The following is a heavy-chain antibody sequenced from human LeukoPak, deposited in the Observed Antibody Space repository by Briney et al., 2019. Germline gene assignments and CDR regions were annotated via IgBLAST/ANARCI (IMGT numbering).Heavy chain of an antibody. CDR2: IFTNGNT. Sequence: SQTLSLTCTVSGGPINSGTYYWSWVRQPAGKGLEWIGRIFTNGNTNYNPSLKSRVTISVDTSKNQFSLKLSSVTAADTAVYYCARVSLMGVPRSHYYYYCMDVWGKGTTVTVSS. V-gene: IGHV4-61*02. CDR3: ARVSLMGVPRSHYYYYCMDV. D-gene: IGHD2-8*01. CDR1: GGPINSGTYY. J-gene: IGHJ6*03.